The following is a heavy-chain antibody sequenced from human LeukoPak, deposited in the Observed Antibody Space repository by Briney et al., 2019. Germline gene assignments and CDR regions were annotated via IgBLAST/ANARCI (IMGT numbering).Heavy chain of an antibody. V-gene: IGHV3-21*01. CDR1: GFTFSSYS. Sequence: TGGSLRLSCAASGFTFSSYSMNWVRQAPGKGLEWVSSISSSSSYIYYADSVKGRFTISRDNAKNSLFLQMDSLRAEDTAVYYCARSYYDLHYYMDVWGQGTTVAVSS. D-gene: IGHD3-3*01. CDR3: ARSYYDLHYYMDV. J-gene: IGHJ6*03. CDR2: ISSSSSYI.